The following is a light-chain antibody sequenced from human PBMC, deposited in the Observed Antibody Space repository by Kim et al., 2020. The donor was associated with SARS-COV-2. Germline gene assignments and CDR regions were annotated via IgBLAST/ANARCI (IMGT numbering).Light chain of an antibody. Sequence: AQGKTARITWGGNNIGSKSVHWYQQKPGQAPVLVIYYDSDRPSGIPERFSGSNSGNTATLTISRVEAGDEADYYCQVWDSSSDHWVFGGGTKLTVL. CDR2: YDS. CDR3: QVWDSSSDHWV. J-gene: IGLJ3*02. CDR1: NIGSKS. V-gene: IGLV3-21*04.